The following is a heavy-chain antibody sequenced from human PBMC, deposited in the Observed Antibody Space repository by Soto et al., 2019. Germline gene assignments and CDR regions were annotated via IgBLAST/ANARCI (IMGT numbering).Heavy chain of an antibody. CDR2: IYSGGST. Sequence: GGSLRLSCAASGFTVSSNYMSWVRQAPGKGLEWVSVIYSGGSTYYAESVKGRFTISRDNSKNTLYLQMNSLRAEDTAVYYCARSSGPNWGFFDYWGQGTLVTVSS. V-gene: IGHV3-53*01. D-gene: IGHD7-27*01. J-gene: IGHJ4*02. CDR1: GFTVSSNY. CDR3: ARSSGPNWGFFDY.